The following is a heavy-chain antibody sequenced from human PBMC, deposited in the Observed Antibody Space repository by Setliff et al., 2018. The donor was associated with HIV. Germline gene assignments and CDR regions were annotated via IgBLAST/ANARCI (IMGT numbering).Heavy chain of an antibody. J-gene: IGHJ5*02. CDR2: IYYSGTT. D-gene: IGHD2-21*01. CDR3: ARGGGNSFWFDP. CDR1: GDSVSSASYY. Sequence: SETLSLTCTVSGDSVSSASYYWSWIRQPPGKGLEWIGYIYYSGTTKYNPSLKSRVTISVDMSKNQFSLKLTSVTAADTAVYYCARGGGNSFWFDPWGQGTLVTVS. V-gene: IGHV4-61*01.